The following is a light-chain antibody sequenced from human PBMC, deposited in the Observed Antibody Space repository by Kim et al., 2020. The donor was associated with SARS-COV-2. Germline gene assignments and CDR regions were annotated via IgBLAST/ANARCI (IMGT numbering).Light chain of an antibody. V-gene: IGLV2-14*03. Sequence: GQSITISCTGTSGDVGGYNYVSWYQHHPGKAPKLMISDVTKRPSGVSNRFSGSKSGNTASLTISGLQAEDEADYYCSSFTSSSTVVFGGGTKVTVL. J-gene: IGLJ2*01. CDR2: DVT. CDR3: SSFTSSSTVV. CDR1: SGDVGGYNY.